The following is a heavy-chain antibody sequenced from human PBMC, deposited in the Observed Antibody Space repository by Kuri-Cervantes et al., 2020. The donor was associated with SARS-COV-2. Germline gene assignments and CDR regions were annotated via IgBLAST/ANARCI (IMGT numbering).Heavy chain of an antibody. D-gene: IGHD7-27*01. CDR2: INPSFGTI. CDR3: ARLWGTNDAFDI. V-gene: IGHV1-46*01. J-gene: IGHJ3*02. Sequence: ASLKVSCNASGYTLTSNYMHWVRQAPGQGLEWMGVINPSFGTINYAQKFQGRVTMTRETSTSTVYMELRSLRSDDTAVYYCARLWGTNDAFDIWGQGTMVTVSS. CDR1: GYTLTSNY.